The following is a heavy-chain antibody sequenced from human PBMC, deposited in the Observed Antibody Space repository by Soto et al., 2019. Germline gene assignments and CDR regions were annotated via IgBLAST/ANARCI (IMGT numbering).Heavy chain of an antibody. Sequence: SETLCLTCTVSGGSISSYYWSWIRQPPGKGLEWIGYIYYSGSTNYNPSLKSRVTISVDTSKNQFSLKLSSVTAADTAVYYCARVGSGSYHESYYFDYWGQGTLVTVSS. J-gene: IGHJ4*02. CDR1: GGSISSYY. CDR2: IYYSGST. CDR3: ARVGSGSYHESYYFDY. D-gene: IGHD3-10*01. V-gene: IGHV4-59*01.